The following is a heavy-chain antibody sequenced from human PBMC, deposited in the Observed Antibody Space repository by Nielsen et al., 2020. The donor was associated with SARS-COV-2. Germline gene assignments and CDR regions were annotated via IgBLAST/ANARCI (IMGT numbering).Heavy chain of an antibody. CDR1: GFTVSSNY. CDR2: ISYDGSNK. V-gene: IGHV3-30*03. J-gene: IGHJ4*02. Sequence: LTRAASGFTVSSNYMSWVRPAPGKGLEWVAVISYDGSNKYYADSVKGRFTISRDNAKNSLYLQMNSLRAEDTAVYYCARVDYDYVWGSYQGYWGQGTLVTVSS. D-gene: IGHD3-16*02. CDR3: ARVDYDYVWGSYQGY.